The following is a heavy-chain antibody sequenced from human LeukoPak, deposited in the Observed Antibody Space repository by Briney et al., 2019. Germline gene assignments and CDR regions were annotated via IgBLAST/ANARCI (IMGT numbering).Heavy chain of an antibody. CDR1: GFTFSSYW. D-gene: IGHD2-15*01. J-gene: IGHJ4*02. CDR3: ARLGCTSGSCFKGEDY. V-gene: IGHV3-7*01. CDR2: IKQGGSEQ. Sequence: GGSLRLSCAASGFTFSSYWMSWVRQAPGKGLEWVATIKQGGSEQYYVDSLKGRFTVSRDNAQNSLYLQMNSLTGEDTAVYYCARLGCTSGSCFKGEDYWGQGTLVTVSS.